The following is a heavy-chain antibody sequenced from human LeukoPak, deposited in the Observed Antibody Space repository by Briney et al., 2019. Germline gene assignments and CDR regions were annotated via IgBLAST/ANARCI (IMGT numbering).Heavy chain of an antibody. CDR1: GFTFSSYA. CDR2: ISGSGGST. V-gene: IGHV3-23*01. CDR3: AKGILWFGELLYYFDY. D-gene: IGHD3-10*01. J-gene: IGHJ4*02. Sequence: GGSLRLSCAASGFTFSSYAMSWVRQAPGKGLEWVSAISGSGGSTYYADSVKGRFTISRDNSKNTLYLQMNSLRAEDTAVYYCAKGILWFGELLYYFDYWGQGTLVTVSS.